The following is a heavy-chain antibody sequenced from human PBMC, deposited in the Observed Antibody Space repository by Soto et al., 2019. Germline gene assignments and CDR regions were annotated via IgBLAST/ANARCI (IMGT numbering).Heavy chain of an antibody. CDR1: GGTFSSYA. CDR3: ARDPTTVTNYYYYYGMDV. CDR2: IIPIFGTA. D-gene: IGHD4-17*01. Sequence: QVQLVQSGAEVKKPGSSVKVSCKASGGTFSSYAISWVRQAPGQGLEWMGGIIPIFGTANYAQKFQGRVTITADKSTSTAYMELSSLRSEDTAVYYCARDPTTVTNYYYYYGMDVWGQGTTVTVSS. V-gene: IGHV1-69*06. J-gene: IGHJ6*02.